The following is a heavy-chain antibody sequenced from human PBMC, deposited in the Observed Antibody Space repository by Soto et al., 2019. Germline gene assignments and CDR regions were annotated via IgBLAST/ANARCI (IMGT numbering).Heavy chain of an antibody. V-gene: IGHV5-51*01. CDR2: IYPGDSDT. D-gene: IGHD6-19*01. Sequence: GEALNISCKGSGYSFTSYWIGWVRQMPGKGLEWMGIIYPGDSDTRYSPSFQGQVTISADKSISTAYLQWSSLKASDTAVYYCLIHSVQWLVETDWCPGPLVSVP. CDR3: LIHSVQWLVETD. J-gene: IGHJ4*02. CDR1: GYSFTSYW.